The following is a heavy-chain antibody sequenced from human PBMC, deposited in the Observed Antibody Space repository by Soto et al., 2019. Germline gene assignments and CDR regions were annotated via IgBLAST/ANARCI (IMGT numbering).Heavy chain of an antibody. CDR3: ARGGTPIAY. CDR2: ISAYNGNT. CDR1: GYTFTNFG. D-gene: IGHD2-15*01. V-gene: IGHV1-18*01. J-gene: IGHJ4*02. Sequence: QVQLVQSGAEVKKPGASVKVSCKTSGYTFTNFGLSWVRQAPGQGLEWMGWISAYNGNTNYAQKSQGRLPRPTDTSTRTAYMELGSLSYDATAVCYCARGGTPIAYWGQGTLVTFSS.